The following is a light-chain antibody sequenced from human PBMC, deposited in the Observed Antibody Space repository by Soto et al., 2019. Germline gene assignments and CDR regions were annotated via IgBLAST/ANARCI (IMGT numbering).Light chain of an antibody. V-gene: IGKV3-11*01. CDR1: QSVSTY. CDR3: QQRSKWPIT. J-gene: IGKJ5*01. Sequence: DIVLTQSAATLSLSPGERATLSWRASQSVSTYLAWYQQKTGQAPRLFIYDASNRATGIPARFSGSGYGTDFNLTISSLEPEDFAVYYCQQRSKWPITFGQGTRLEIK. CDR2: DAS.